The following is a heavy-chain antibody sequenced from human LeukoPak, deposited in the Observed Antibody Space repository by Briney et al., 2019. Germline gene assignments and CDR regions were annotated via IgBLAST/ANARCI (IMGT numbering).Heavy chain of an antibody. Sequence: SETLSLTCTVSGGSIGSGSYYWSWIRQPAGKGLEWIGRIYTSGSTNYNPSLKSRVTISVDTSKNQFSLKLSSVTAADTAVYYCARSGSYSISSPSFDYWGQGTLVTVSS. CDR2: IYTSGST. CDR3: ARSGSYSISSPSFDY. CDR1: GGSIGSGSYY. J-gene: IGHJ4*02. D-gene: IGHD1-26*01. V-gene: IGHV4-61*02.